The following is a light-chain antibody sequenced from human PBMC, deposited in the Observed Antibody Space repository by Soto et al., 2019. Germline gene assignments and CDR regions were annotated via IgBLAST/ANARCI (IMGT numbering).Light chain of an antibody. V-gene: IGKV3-11*01. Sequence: EIVLTQSPATLSLSPGARATLSCRAGQSVSSYLAWYQQKPGQAPRLLIYDASNRATGLPARFSGSGSGPDSTPAISSLEPEDFAVYYCTQRSTWPWTSGQGTKVEI. CDR3: TQRSTWPWT. CDR2: DAS. J-gene: IGKJ1*01. CDR1: QSVSSY.